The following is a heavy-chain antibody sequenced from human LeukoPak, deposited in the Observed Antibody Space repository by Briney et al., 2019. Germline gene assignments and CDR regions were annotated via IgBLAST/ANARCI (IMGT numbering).Heavy chain of an antibody. Sequence: GGSLRLSCAASGFTFSSYAMHWVRQAPGKGLEWVAVISYDGSNKYYADSVKGRFTISRDNSKNTLFLQMNSLRAEDTAIYYCATYRQVLLPFESWGQGTLVTVSS. J-gene: IGHJ4*02. CDR1: GFTFSSYA. D-gene: IGHD2-8*02. V-gene: IGHV3-30*04. CDR3: ATYRQVLLPFES. CDR2: ISYDGSNK.